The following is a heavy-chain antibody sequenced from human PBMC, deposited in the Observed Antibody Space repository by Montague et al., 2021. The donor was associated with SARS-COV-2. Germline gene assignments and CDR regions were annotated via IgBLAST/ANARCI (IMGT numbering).Heavy chain of an antibody. CDR2: VYYSGST. Sequence: SETRSLTCSVSGDSIRSSGYYWGWIRQPPGKGLEWIGTVYYSGSTNYNPSLKSRVTMPVDTSKNQFSLELSSVTAADTAVYYCARRGFVELWLNLGWFDPWGQGTLVTVSS. J-gene: IGHJ5*02. D-gene: IGHD3-16*02. CDR1: GDSIRSSGYY. CDR3: ARRGFVELWLNLGWFDP. V-gene: IGHV4-39*01.